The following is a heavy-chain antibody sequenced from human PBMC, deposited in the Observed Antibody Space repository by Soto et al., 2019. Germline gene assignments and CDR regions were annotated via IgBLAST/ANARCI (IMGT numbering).Heavy chain of an antibody. V-gene: IGHV3-30-3*01. CDR3: AREQLDDAFDI. D-gene: IGHD6-13*01. CDR1: GFTFSSYA. J-gene: IGHJ3*02. CDR2: ISYDGSNK. Sequence: QVQLVESGGGVVQPGRSLRLSCAASGFTFSSYAMHWVRQAPGKGLEWVAVISYDGSNKYYADSVKGRFTISRDNSKNTLYLQMNSLRAEDTAVYYCAREQLDDAFDIWGQGTMVTVSS.